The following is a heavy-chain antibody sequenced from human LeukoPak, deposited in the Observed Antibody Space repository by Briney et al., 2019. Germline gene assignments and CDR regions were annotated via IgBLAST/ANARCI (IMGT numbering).Heavy chain of an antibody. CDR2: IYSGGAT. J-gene: IGHJ4*02. D-gene: IGHD3-22*01. Sequence: PGGSLRLSCAASGFTVSSNYIGWVRQAPRKGLEYVSVIYSGGATYYADSVKGRFTISRHNSKHTLYLQMNSLRAEDTAVYYCATLDLRGYYFDYWGQGTLVTVSS. CDR3: ATLDLRGYYFDY. V-gene: IGHV3-53*04. CDR1: GFTVSSNY.